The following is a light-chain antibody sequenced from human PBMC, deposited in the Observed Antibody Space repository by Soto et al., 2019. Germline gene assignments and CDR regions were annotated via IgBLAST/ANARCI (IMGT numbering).Light chain of an antibody. CDR1: QSVSSNH. J-gene: IGKJ2*01. V-gene: IGKV3-20*01. CDR3: QQYGSSRYT. CDR2: GAS. Sequence: EIVLTQSPGTLSLSPGERATLSCRASQSVSSNHLAWYQQKPGQAPRFLIYGASSRATDIPDRFSGSGSGTDFTLTISRLEPEDFAVYYCQQYGSSRYTFGQGTKLESK.